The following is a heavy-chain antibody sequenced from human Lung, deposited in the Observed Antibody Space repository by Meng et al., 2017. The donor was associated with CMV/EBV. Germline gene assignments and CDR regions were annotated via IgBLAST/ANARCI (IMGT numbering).Heavy chain of an antibody. CDR2: IHPHRGNT. Sequence: ASXXVSCKASGYTFTAHFFHWVRQAPGQGLEWMGWIHPHRGNTNYAQQFQGRVTLTTDTSINTGYMELTRLTSDDTAVYYCARDNNWGPDYWGKGTLVTVSS. J-gene: IGHJ4*02. CDR1: GYTFTAHF. CDR3: ARDNNWGPDY. V-gene: IGHV1-2*02. D-gene: IGHD1-1*01.